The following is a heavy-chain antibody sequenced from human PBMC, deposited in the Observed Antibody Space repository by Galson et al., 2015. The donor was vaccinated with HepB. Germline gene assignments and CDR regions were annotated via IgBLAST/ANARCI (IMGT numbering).Heavy chain of an antibody. CDR3: ARDQTLRFLEWLPEDGMDV. Sequence: SLRLSCAASGFNFSSYSMTWVRQAPGKGLEWVSYISSSSSTIYYADSVKGRFTISRDNAKNSLYLQMNSLRDEDTAVYYCARDQTLRFLEWLPEDGMDVWGQGTTVTVSS. J-gene: IGHJ6*02. CDR2: ISSSSSTI. CDR1: GFNFSSYS. D-gene: IGHD3-3*01. V-gene: IGHV3-48*02.